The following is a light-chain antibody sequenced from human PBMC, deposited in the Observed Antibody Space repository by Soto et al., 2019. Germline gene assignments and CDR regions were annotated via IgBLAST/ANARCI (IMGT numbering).Light chain of an antibody. V-gene: IGKV1-39*01. CDR1: QSISXY. J-gene: IGKJ1*01. Sequence: QMTQARSSLSASVVDRVTVTCRASQSISXYLTLYQQKPGKAPKLLIYAASTLESGVPSRFSATVSGTDFSLTITSLQPEDCFSSCCKQLSGSQHGFG. CDR2: AAS. CDR3: KQLSGSQHG.